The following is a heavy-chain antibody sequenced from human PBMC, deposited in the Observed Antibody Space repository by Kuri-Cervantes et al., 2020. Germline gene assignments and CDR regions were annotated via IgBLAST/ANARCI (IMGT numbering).Heavy chain of an antibody. CDR1: GGTFSSYA. CDR3: ARGAYCSGGSCYSVWDGPAFDI. J-gene: IGHJ3*02. V-gene: IGHV1-69*13. D-gene: IGHD2-15*01. Sequence: SVKVSCKASGGTFSSYAISWVRQAPGQGLEWMGGIIPIFGTANYAQKFQGRVTITADESTSTAYMELRSLRSDDTAVYYCARGAYCSGGSCYSVWDGPAFDIWGQGTMVTVSS. CDR2: IIPIFGTA.